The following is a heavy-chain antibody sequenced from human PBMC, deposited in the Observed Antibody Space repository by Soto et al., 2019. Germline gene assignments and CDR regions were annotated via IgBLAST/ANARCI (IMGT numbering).Heavy chain of an antibody. Sequence: SETLSLTCTVSGGSISSGDYYWSWIRQPPGKGLEWIGYIYYSGSTYYNPSLKSRVTISVDTSKNQFSLKLSSVTAADTAVYYCARDIAAAGTDAFDIWGQGTMVTVSS. CDR2: IYYSGST. D-gene: IGHD6-13*01. CDR1: GGSISSGDYY. CDR3: ARDIAAAGTDAFDI. J-gene: IGHJ3*02. V-gene: IGHV4-30-4*01.